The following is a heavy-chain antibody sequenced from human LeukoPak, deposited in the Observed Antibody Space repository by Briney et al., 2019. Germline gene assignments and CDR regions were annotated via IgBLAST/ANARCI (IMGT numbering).Heavy chain of an antibody. J-gene: IGHJ4*02. Sequence: GMSLRLSCAASGFTFSRYGMHWVRQAPGKGLVWVSRINHDGSSTHFADSVKGRFTISRDNAKNTLYLQMNSLRVEDTAVYYCARDPYSYASYWGQGTLVTVSS. V-gene: IGHV3-74*01. CDR2: INHDGSST. D-gene: IGHD5-18*01. CDR3: ARDPYSYASY. CDR1: GFTFSRYG.